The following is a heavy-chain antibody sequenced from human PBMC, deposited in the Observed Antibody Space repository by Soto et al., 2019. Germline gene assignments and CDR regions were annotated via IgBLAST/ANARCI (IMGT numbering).Heavy chain of an antibody. CDR1: EVNFNHLD. D-gene: IGHD1-26*01. Sequence: SLRLSCEVVEVNFNHLDMSRVRQAKEKSLEWIAYISASGYTEKYSDTLKGLFTMSRDNARNSLFLQMRSMRAEDTALYYCARVKPMAGPSLFYYFFGSWGQATMVTGSS. CDR2: ISASGYTE. CDR3: ARVKPMAGPSLFYYFFGS. V-gene: IGHV3-48*03. J-gene: IGHJ4*01.